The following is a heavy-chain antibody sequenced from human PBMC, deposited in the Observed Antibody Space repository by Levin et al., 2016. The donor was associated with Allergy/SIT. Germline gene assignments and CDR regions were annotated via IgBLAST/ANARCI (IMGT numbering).Heavy chain of an antibody. Sequence: SVKVSCKASGGTFSSYAISWVRQAPGQGLEWMGGIIPIFGTANYAQKFQGRVTITADESTSTAYMELSSLRSEDTAVYYCASLLSGYYYGYYGMDVWGQGTTVTVSS. CDR2: IIPIFGTA. D-gene: IGHD3-22*01. CDR3: ASLLSGYYYGYYGMDV. V-gene: IGHV1-69*13. J-gene: IGHJ6*02. CDR1: GGTFSSYA.